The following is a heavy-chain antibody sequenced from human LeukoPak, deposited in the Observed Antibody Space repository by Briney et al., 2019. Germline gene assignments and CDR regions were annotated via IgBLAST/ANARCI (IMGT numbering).Heavy chain of an antibody. J-gene: IGHJ4*02. D-gene: IGHD3-9*01. V-gene: IGHV1-46*01. CDR2: ISPSGDFT. CDR1: GYTFTSYY. CDR3: ATEIPKTGNFDC. Sequence: ASVKVSCKASGYTFTSYYIHWVRQAPGQGLEWVGVISPSGDFTSYAQNFQGRVTMTRDTSTSTGYVDLNSLRSEDTAVYYCATEIPKTGNFDCWGQGTLGTVSS.